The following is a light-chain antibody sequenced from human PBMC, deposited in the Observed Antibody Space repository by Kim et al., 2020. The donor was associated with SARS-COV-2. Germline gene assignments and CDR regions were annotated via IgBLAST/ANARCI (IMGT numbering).Light chain of an antibody. J-gene: IGKJ2*01. V-gene: IGKV2-30*02. CDR3: TQGSYWPYT. CDR1: QSLVHSDGNTY. Sequence: DVVMTQSPLSLPVTLGQPASISCRSSQSLVHSDGNTYLNWFHQRPGQSPRRLIYQVSNRDSGVPDRFSDSGSGTDFTLKISRVEAEDVGVYYCTQGSYWPYTLGQGTKLEIK. CDR2: QVS.